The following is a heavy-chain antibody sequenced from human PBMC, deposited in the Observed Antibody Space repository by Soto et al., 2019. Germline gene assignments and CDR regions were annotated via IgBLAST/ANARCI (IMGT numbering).Heavy chain of an antibody. Sequence: ASVKVSCKASGYTFTTHAMHWVRQAPGQSLEWMGWINGGTGQTKHSQRFQGRVNITRDTSASTAYMELSSLRSEDTAVYYCARGKGMEENYYYYGMDVWGQGTTVTVSS. D-gene: IGHD1-1*01. CDR2: INGGTGQT. CDR3: ARGKGMEENYYYYGMDV. V-gene: IGHV1-3*01. CDR1: GYTFTTHA. J-gene: IGHJ6*02.